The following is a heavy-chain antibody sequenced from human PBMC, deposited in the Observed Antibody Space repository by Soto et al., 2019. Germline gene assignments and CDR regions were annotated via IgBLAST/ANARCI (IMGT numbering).Heavy chain of an antibody. CDR3: ASHGAESGWLFFDP. Sequence: EALSLTCSLSGGAIGGYYWSWIRQPPGKALEWIGYVSYSGSTDYHPSLKSRVSISIDTSKNQFTLKMISVTAADTAVYYCASHGAESGWLFFDPWSPRALVTVS. CDR2: VSYSGST. CDR1: GGAIGGYY. D-gene: IGHD6-19*01. V-gene: IGHV4-59*08. J-gene: IGHJ5*02.